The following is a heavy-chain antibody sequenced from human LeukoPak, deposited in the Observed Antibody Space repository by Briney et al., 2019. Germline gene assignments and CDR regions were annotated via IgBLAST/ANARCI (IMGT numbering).Heavy chain of an antibody. J-gene: IGHJ6*03. D-gene: IGHD6-13*01. CDR1: GYTFTSYG. CDR2: ISAYNGNT. Sequence: ASVKVSCKASGYTFTSYGISWVRQAPGQGLEWMGWISAYNGNTNYAQKLQGRVTLTTDTSTSTAYMELRSLRSDDTAVYYCARDAGSSWSDYYYYMDVWSKGTTVTVSS. CDR3: ARDAGSSWSDYYYYMDV. V-gene: IGHV1-18*01.